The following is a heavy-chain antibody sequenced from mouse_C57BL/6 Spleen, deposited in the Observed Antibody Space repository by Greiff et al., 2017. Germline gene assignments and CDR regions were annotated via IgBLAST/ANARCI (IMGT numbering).Heavy chain of an antibody. J-gene: IGHJ2*01. D-gene: IGHD1-1*01. CDR2: IWSDGST. CDR1: GFSLTRYG. Sequence: VKLMESGPGLVAPSQSLSITCPVSGFSLTRYGVHWVRQPPGKGLEWLVVIWSDGSTTYNSALKSRLSISKDNSTSQVFLKMNSLQTDDTAMYYCARHNYGSFFDYWGQGTTLTVSS. CDR3: ARHNYGSFFDY. V-gene: IGHV2-6-1*01.